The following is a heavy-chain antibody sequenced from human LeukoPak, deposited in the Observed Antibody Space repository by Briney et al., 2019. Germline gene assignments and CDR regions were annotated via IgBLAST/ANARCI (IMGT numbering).Heavy chain of an antibody. CDR3: ARRGLTTVTRTSFDY. J-gene: IGHJ4*02. CDR2: INHSGST. V-gene: IGHV4-34*01. D-gene: IGHD4-17*01. CDR1: GGSFSGYY. Sequence: PSETLSLTCAVYGGSFSGYYWSWIRQPPGKGLEWIGEINHSGSTNYNPSLKSRVTISVDTSKNQFSLKLSSVTAADTAVYYCARRGLTTVTRTSFDYWGQGTLVTVSS.